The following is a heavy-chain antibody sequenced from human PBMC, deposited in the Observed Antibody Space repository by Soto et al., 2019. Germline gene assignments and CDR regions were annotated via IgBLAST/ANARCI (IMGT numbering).Heavy chain of an antibody. Sequence: PSETLSLTCTVSGGSISSYYWSWIRQPPGKGLEWIGYIYYSGSTNYNPSLKSRVTISVDTSKNQFSLKLSSVTAADTAVYYWAAGHRYNLGYFDYWGQGTLVTVSS. J-gene: IGHJ4*02. CDR3: AAGHRYNLGYFDY. D-gene: IGHD5-12*01. CDR2: IYYSGST. V-gene: IGHV4-59*01. CDR1: GGSISSYY.